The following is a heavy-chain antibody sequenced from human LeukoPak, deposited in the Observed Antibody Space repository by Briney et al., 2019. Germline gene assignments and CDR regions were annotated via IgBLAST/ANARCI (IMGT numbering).Heavy chain of an antibody. CDR2: IIPIFGTA. CDR1: GGTFSSYA. D-gene: IGHD6-13*01. Sequence: ASVKVSCKASGGTFSSYAISWVRQAPGQGLEWMGGIIPIFGTANYAQKFQGRVTITADKSTSTAYMELSSLRSEDTAVYYCARDRGSSWYSYFDYWGQGTLVTVSS. J-gene: IGHJ4*02. CDR3: ARDRGSSWYSYFDY. V-gene: IGHV1-69*06.